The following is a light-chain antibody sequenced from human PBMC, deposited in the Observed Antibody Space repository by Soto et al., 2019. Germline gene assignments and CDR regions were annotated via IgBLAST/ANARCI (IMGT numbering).Light chain of an antibody. CDR2: DVS. J-gene: IGLJ3*02. CDR3: VSYTTCSTWW. Sequence: QSALTQPASVSGSPGQSITISCTGTSSDVGAYNYVSWYQQHPGKVPKLMIYDVSNRPSGVSNRFSGSKSGNTASLTISGLQAEDEADYYCVSYTTCSTWWFGGGTKLTVL. V-gene: IGLV2-14*01. CDR1: SSDVGAYNY.